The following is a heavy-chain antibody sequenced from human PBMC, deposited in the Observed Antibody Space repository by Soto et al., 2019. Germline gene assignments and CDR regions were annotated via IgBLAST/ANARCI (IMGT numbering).Heavy chain of an antibody. Sequence: PETLSLTCTVSGGSINYSYWTWIRQPPGKGLEWIGYISYTGSANYNASLKSRLTISVDTSKNQFSLKLSSVTAADTALYYCARVNYGDYYYGMDVWGQGTTVTLSS. J-gene: IGHJ6*02. CDR3: ARVNYGDYYYGMDV. CDR1: GGSINYSY. V-gene: IGHV4-59*01. CDR2: ISYTGSA. D-gene: IGHD4-17*01.